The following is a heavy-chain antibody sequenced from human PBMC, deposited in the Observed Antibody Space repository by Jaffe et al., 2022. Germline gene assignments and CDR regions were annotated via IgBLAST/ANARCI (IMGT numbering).Heavy chain of an antibody. CDR3: AKGSIWNADTFDI. CDR2: ISYNGVYI. D-gene: IGHD1-1*01. V-gene: IGHV3-9*01. CDR1: GFTFRDYA. J-gene: IGHJ3*02. Sequence: EVQLEESGGGLVQPGRSLRLSCAASGFTFRDYAMHWVRQVPGKGLEWVSGISYNGVYIAYADAVKGRFTISRDNGKNSLFLQMNSLRTEDTAFYYCAKGSIWNADTFDIWGQGTMVTVSS.